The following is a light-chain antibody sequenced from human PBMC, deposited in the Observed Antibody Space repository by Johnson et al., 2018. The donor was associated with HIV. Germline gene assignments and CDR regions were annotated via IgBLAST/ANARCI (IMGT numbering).Light chain of an antibody. V-gene: IGLV1-51*02. Sequence: QSVLSQPPSVSAAPGQKVTISCSGSSSNIGNNYVSWYRQLPGTAPKLLIYENNKRPSGIPDRFSGSKSGTSATLDITGLQTGDEADYYCGTWDSSLGHYVFGTGAKVSVL. J-gene: IGLJ1*01. CDR2: ENN. CDR3: GTWDSSLGHYV. CDR1: SSNIGNNY.